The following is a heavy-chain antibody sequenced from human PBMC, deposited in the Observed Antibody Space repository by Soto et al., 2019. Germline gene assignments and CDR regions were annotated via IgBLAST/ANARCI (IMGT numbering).Heavy chain of an antibody. CDR1: GGSISSGGYY. Sequence: SETLSLTCTVSGGSISSGGYYWSWIRQHPGKGLEWIGYIYYSGSTYYNPSLKSRVTISVDTSKNQFSLKLSSVTAADTAVYYCASQARQQLVRAFDIWGQGTMVTVSS. D-gene: IGHD6-13*01. CDR2: IYYSGST. J-gene: IGHJ3*02. V-gene: IGHV4-31*03. CDR3: ASQARQQLVRAFDI.